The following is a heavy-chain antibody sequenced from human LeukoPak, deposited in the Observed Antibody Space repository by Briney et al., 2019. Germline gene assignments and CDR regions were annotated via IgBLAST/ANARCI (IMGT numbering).Heavy chain of an antibody. V-gene: IGHV1-2*02. CDR3: ARHMTTANNWFDP. CDR1: GYTFTGYY. D-gene: IGHD4-17*01. J-gene: IGHJ5*02. Sequence: ASVKLSCKASGYTFTGYYMHWVRQAPGQGLEWMGWINPNSGGTNYEQKFQGRVIMTRDTSISTAYMELSRLRSDDTAVYYCARHMTTANNWFDPWGQGTLVTVSS. CDR2: INPNSGGT.